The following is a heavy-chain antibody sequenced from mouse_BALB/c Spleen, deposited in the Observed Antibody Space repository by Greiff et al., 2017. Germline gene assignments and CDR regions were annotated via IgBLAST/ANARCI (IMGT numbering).Heavy chain of an antibody. V-gene: IGHV3-6*02. J-gene: IGHJ3*01. D-gene: IGHD2-4*01. Sequence: DVQLQESGPGLVKPSQSLSLTCSVTGYSITSGYYWNWIRQFPGNKLEWMGYISYDGSNNYNPSLKNRISITRDTSKNQFFLKLNSVTTEDTATYYCARGEITTGPVAYWGQGTLVTVSA. CDR2: ISYDGSN. CDR3: ARGEITTGPVAY. CDR1: GYSITSGYY.